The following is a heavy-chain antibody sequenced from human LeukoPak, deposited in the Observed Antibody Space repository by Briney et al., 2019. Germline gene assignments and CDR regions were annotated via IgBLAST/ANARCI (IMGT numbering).Heavy chain of an antibody. J-gene: IGHJ4*02. V-gene: IGHV3-48*04. D-gene: IGHD3-10*01. CDR1: GFTFSSYS. CDR3: AGPTKTDSGTKDIDY. Sequence: GASLGLSCVASGFTFSSYSINWVRQAPGKGLEWVAYISSSSHRTYYADSVKGRFTISRDNAKNSLFLQMDSLRPEDTAMYYCAGPTKTDSGTKDIDYWGQGTLVTVPS. CDR2: ISSSSHRT.